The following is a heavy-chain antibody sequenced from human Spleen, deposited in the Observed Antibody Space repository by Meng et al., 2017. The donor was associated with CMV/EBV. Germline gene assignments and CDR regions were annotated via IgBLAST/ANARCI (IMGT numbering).Heavy chain of an antibody. CDR2: TSYDGTNK. CDR3: ARDIMSSWSYYGMDV. D-gene: IGHD6-13*01. CDR1: GFTFSSFW. Sequence: GGSLRLSCAASGFTFSSFWMAWVRQAPGKGLEWVAVTSYDGTNKYYADSVKGRFTISRDNSKNTLYLQLNSLRAEDTAVYYCARDIMSSWSYYGMDVWGRGTTVTVSS. V-gene: IGHV3-30*03. J-gene: IGHJ6*02.